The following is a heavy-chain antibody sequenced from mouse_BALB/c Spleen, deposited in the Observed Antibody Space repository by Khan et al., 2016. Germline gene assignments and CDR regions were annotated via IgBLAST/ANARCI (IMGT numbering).Heavy chain of an antibody. CDR1: GFTFSDYY. CDR3: AREGLRRGFAY. V-gene: IGHV5-4*02. D-gene: IGHD2-4*01. J-gene: IGHJ3*01. CDR2: ISDGGSYT. Sequence: EVELVESGGGLVKPGGSLKLSCAASGFTFSDYYMYWVRQTPETRLGWVATISDGGSYTYYPDSVKGRFTISRDNDKNNRYLQMSSLKAEDTAMYYCAREGLRRGFAYWGQGTLVTVSA.